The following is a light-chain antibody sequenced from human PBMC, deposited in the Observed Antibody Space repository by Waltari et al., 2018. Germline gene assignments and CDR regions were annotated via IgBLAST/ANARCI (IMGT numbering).Light chain of an antibody. V-gene: IGKV1-33*01. J-gene: IGKJ2*01. CDR2: DAS. CDR1: QDINNY. Sequence: DIQMTQSPSSLSASVGDRVTTTYQASQDINNYLNLYQQKAGNAPKLLIYDASNLETGVPSRFSGGGSGTHFTFTISSLQPEDIATYYCQHYDNLPPPSYTFGQGTKLEIK. CDR3: QHYDNLPPPSYT.